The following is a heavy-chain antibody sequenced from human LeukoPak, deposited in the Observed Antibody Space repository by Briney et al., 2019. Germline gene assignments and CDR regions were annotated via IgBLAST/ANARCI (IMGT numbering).Heavy chain of an antibody. CDR3: AREPYDSRSSSAFDI. CDR2: ILYDGNTK. D-gene: IGHD3-10*01. J-gene: IGHJ3*02. Sequence: PGGSLRLSCAGSALTFSSSTMHWFRQAPGKGLEWVALILYDGNTKHYADSVKGRFTISGDNSKNTLYLEMNSLRAEDTAVFYCAREPYDSRSSSAFDIWGQGTMVTVSS. CDR1: ALTFSSST. V-gene: IGHV3-30-3*01.